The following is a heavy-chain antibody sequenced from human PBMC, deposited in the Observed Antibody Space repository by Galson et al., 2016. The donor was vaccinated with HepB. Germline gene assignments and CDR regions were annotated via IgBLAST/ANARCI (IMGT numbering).Heavy chain of an antibody. CDR2: VYYSGNS. V-gene: IGHV4-39*01. D-gene: IGHD1-26*01. J-gene: IGHJ4*02. CDR1: GGSISSSSYY. Sequence: SETLSLTCTVSGGSISSSSYYWGWIRQPPGKGLEWIGSVYYSGNSDYNPSLKTRVTISIHTSKNQFSLILNSVTAADTAVYSCARHRRVGAYTNYFDYWGQGALVTVSS. CDR3: ARHRRVGAYTNYFDY.